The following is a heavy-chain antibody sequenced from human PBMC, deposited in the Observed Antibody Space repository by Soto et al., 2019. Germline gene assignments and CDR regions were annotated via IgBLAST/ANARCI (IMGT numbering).Heavy chain of an antibody. Sequence: QVQLVQSGAEVKKPGASVKVSCKASGYTFTSYGISWVRQAPGQGLEWVGWISAYNGNTNIAPKLQGRVTMTTDTSTSTAYMELRSLRSDDTAVYYCARVPRGAWYSQSLYWGQGSLVTVSS. CDR3: ARVPRGAWYSQSLY. CDR2: ISAYNGNT. J-gene: IGHJ4*02. D-gene: IGHD6-13*01. V-gene: IGHV1-18*04. CDR1: GYTFTSYG.